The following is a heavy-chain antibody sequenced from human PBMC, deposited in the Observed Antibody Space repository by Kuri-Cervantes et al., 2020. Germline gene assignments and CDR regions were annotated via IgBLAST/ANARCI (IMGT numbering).Heavy chain of an antibody. D-gene: IGHD3-3*01. Sequence: GGSLRLSCAASGFTFSSYSMNWVRQAPGKGLEWVSYISSSSSTIYYADSVKGRFTISRDNAKNSLYLQMNSLRAEDTAVYYCASGPPYDFWSGYYYYYYGMDVWGQGTTVTVSS. CDR3: ASGPPYDFWSGYYYYYYGMDV. J-gene: IGHJ6*02. CDR1: GFTFSSYS. CDR2: ISSSSSTI. V-gene: IGHV3-48*01.